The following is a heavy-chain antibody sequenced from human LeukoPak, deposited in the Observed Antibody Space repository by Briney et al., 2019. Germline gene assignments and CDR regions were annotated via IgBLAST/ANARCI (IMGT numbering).Heavy chain of an antibody. Sequence: ASVKVSCKASGGTFSSYAISWVRQAPGQGLEWMGRINPNSGGTNYAQKFQGRVTMTRDTSISTAYMELSRLRSDDTAVYYCARVPPAEVRFLEWLSNYYYGMDVWGQGTTVTVSS. J-gene: IGHJ6*02. CDR2: INPNSGGT. CDR1: GGTFSSYA. D-gene: IGHD3-3*01. V-gene: IGHV1-2*06. CDR3: ARVPPAEVRFLEWLSNYYYGMDV.